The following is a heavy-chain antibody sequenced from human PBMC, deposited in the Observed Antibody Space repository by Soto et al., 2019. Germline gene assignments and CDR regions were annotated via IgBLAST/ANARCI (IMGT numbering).Heavy chain of an antibody. CDR1: GFTFSSYA. J-gene: IGHJ3*02. CDR2: ISGSGGST. V-gene: IGHV3-23*01. D-gene: IGHD2-2*01. Sequence: EVQLLESGGGLVQPGGSLRLSCAASGFTFSSYAMSWVRQAPGKGLEWVSAISGSGGSTYYADSVKGRFTISRDNSKNPVYLQSNRLRAEEPAVYYCAKSVSCSSSTRCYEGDAFDTWGQGTMVTVSS. CDR3: AKSVSCSSSTRCYEGDAFDT.